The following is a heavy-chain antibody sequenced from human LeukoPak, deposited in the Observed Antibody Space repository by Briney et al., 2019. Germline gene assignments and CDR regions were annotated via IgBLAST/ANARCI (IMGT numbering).Heavy chain of an antibody. J-gene: IGHJ6*03. D-gene: IGHD1-1*01. Sequence: GASVKVSCKASGGTFSSYAISWVRQAPGQGLEWMGGIIPIFGTANYAQKFQGRVTITTDESTSTAYMELSSLRSEDAAVYYCARQLELRNGYYYYMDVWGKGTTVTVSS. CDR2: IIPIFGTA. CDR1: GGTFSSYA. V-gene: IGHV1-69*05. CDR3: ARQLELRNGYYYYMDV.